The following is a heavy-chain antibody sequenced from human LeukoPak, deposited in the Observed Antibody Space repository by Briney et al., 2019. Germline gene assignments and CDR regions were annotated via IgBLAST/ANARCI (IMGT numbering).Heavy chain of an antibody. CDR1: GGSISSYY. CDR3: ARSEDYYDSSGHAFDY. J-gene: IGHJ4*02. Sequence: SETLSLTCTVSGGSISSYYWSWIRQPPGKGLEWIGYIYYSGSTNYNPSLKSRVTISVDTSKKQFSLKLSSVTAADTAVYYCARSEDYYDSSGHAFDYRGQGTLVTVSS. CDR2: IYYSGST. D-gene: IGHD3-22*01. V-gene: IGHV4-59*01.